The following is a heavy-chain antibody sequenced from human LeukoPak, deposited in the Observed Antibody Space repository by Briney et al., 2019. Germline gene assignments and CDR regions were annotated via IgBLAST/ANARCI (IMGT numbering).Heavy chain of an antibody. CDR1: GGSISSSSYY. J-gene: IGHJ6*03. D-gene: IGHD2-2*01. Sequence: SETLSLTCTISGGSISSSSYYWGWIRQPPGKGLEWIGSIYYSGSTYYNPSLKSRVTISVDTSNNQFSVKLNSVTAADTAVYYCAREFQYRNYYYYMDVWGKGTTVTVSS. CDR2: IYYSGST. CDR3: AREFQYRNYYYYMDV. V-gene: IGHV4-39*07.